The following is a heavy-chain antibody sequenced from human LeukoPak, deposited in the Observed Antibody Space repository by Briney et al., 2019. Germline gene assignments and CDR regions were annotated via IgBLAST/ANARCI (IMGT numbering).Heavy chain of an antibody. Sequence: GASVKVSCKESGYTFSGKYMHRVRLAPGQGLEWMGIVNPSGVTTSYAQKFQGRLTMTGDTSTSTVFMELSSLRSEDTAGYYCARGPPGRVYVSSKWGLFDPWGQGALVTVSS. D-gene: IGHD6-13*01. V-gene: IGHV1-46*01. CDR1: GYTFSGKY. CDR2: VNPSGVTT. J-gene: IGHJ5*02. CDR3: ARGPPGRVYVSSKWGLFDP.